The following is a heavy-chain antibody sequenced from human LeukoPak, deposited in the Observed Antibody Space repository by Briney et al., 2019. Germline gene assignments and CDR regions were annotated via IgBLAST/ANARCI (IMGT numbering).Heavy chain of an antibody. J-gene: IGHJ6*02. CDR2: ISAYNGNT. V-gene: IGHV1-18*01. CDR1: GDTFTSYG. Sequence: ASVKVSCKASGDTFTSYGISWVRQAPGQGLESMGWISAYNGNTNYAQKLQGRVTMTTDTSTSTAYMELRSLRSDDTAVYYCARATAAYYYYGMDVWGQGTTVTVSS. D-gene: IGHD5-18*01. CDR3: ARATAAYYYYGMDV.